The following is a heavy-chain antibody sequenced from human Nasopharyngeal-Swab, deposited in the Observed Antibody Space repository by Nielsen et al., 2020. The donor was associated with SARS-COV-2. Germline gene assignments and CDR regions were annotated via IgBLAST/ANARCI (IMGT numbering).Heavy chain of an antibody. Sequence: KVSCKGSGYSFTSYWIGWVRQMPGKGLEWMGIIYPGDSDTRYSPSFQGQVTISADKSISTAYLQWSSLKASDTAMYYCARHGVLGSGYYYYGMDVWGQGTTVTVSS. V-gene: IGHV5-51*01. D-gene: IGHD1-1*01. J-gene: IGHJ6*02. CDR3: ARHGVLGSGYYYYGMDV. CDR1: GYSFTSYW. CDR2: IYPGDSDT.